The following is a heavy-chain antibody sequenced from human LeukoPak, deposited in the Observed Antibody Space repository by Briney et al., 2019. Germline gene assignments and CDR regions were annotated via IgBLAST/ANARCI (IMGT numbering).Heavy chain of an antibody. Sequence: GGSLRLSCAASGFTFSSYGMHWVRQAPGKGLEWVAFIRCDGSNKYYADSVKGRFTISRDNSKNTLYLQMNSLRAEDTAVYYCAKSEWLRVGPTGRFIDYWGQGTLVTVSS. V-gene: IGHV3-30*02. CDR3: AKSEWLRVGPTGRFIDY. CDR2: IRCDGSNK. D-gene: IGHD5-12*01. CDR1: GFTFSSYG. J-gene: IGHJ4*02.